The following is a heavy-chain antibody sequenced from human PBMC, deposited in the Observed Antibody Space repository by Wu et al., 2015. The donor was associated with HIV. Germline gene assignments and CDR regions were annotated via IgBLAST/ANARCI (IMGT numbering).Heavy chain of an antibody. V-gene: IGHV1-69*05. J-gene: IGHJ6*02. Sequence: QAQLVQFGADMKKPGSSVKISCKASGNTFNAVNWLRQAPGQGLEWMGGIIPLFGTTEYAHIFQGRVTITTDELRTTAYMELSSLKSEDTAVYYCARNTDSVATSLYSLGVWGQGTVVTVSS. CDR2: IIPLFGTT. CDR3: ARNTDSVATSLYSLGV. CDR1: GNTFNA. D-gene: IGHD5-12*01.